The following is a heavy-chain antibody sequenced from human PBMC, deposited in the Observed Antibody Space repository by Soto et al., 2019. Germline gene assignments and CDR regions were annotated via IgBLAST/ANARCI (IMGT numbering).Heavy chain of an antibody. D-gene: IGHD1-26*01. Sequence: GESLKSSCHGSGYTFFIFWIVWVLQVPGKGLEWVGRIDPGDSSATYSPTFQGHVTISADRSTRSAYLQWRSLRASDTAIYYCAHIGRSVADFDYWGQGTLVTVSS. J-gene: IGHJ4*02. V-gene: IGHV5-10-1*01. CDR2: IDPGDSSA. CDR3: AHIGRSVADFDY. CDR1: GYTFFIFW.